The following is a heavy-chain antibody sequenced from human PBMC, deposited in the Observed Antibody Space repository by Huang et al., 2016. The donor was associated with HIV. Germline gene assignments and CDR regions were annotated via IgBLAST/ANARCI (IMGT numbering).Heavy chain of an antibody. CDR2: INQSGRT. V-gene: IGHV4-34*02. J-gene: IGHJ4*02. CDR1: GESLSDFF. D-gene: IGHD6-13*01. Sequence: QVQLEQWGARLLKPSETLSLPCAVYGESLSDFFWRWIRQPPGKGLEWIGEINQSGRTNYNPSLKSRGTIAVDTSKKQFSLKLKSVTAADTSMYYCARGRGSSWSLFDTWGQGSLVTVFS. CDR3: ARGRGSSWSLFDT.